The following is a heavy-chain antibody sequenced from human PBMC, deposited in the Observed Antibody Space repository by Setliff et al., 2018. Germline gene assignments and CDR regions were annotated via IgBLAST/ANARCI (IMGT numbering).Heavy chain of an antibody. CDR3: ARRHLLSWFDS. CDR1: GGSISSSSYY. Sequence: NPSETLSLTCTVSGGSISSSSYYWGWIRQPPGKGLEWIGSIYYSGSTYYNPSLKSRVTISVDKSKDQFSLKLSSVTAADTAIYYCARRHLLSWFDSWGQGHLVTVSS. CDR2: IYYSGST. J-gene: IGHJ5*01. V-gene: IGHV4-39*07.